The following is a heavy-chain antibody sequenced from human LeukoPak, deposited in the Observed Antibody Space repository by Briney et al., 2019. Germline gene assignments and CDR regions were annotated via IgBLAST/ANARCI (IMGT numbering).Heavy chain of an antibody. V-gene: IGHV4-34*01. CDR1: GGSFSGYY. CDR3: ARERWFDP. Sequence: SETLSLTCAVYGGSFSGYYWTWIRQPPGKGLEWIGEINHSGSTNYNPSLKSRVTISVDKSKNQFSLKLSSVTAADTAVYYCARERWFDPWGQGTLVTVSS. J-gene: IGHJ5*02. CDR2: INHSGST.